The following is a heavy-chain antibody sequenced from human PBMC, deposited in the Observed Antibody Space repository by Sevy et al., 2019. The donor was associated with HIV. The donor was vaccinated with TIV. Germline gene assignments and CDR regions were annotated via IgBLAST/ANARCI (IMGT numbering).Heavy chain of an antibody. CDR3: AKGSVYDTSGYYYTLVAFDY. Sequence: GGSLRLTCAASGFPFSGYAMTWVRQAPGKGLEWVSAISGSGGSTYYADSVKGRFSISRDNSKNTLYLQMSSLRAEDTAVYFCAKGSVYDTSGYYYTLVAFDYWVQGTPVTVSS. CDR2: ISGSGGST. J-gene: IGHJ4*02. V-gene: IGHV3-23*01. D-gene: IGHD3-22*01. CDR1: GFPFSGYA.